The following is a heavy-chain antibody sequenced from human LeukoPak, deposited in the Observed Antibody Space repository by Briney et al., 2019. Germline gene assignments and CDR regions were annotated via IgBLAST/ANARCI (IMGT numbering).Heavy chain of an antibody. D-gene: IGHD2/OR15-2a*01. CDR3: ARGFSFSDGFDI. Sequence: GGSLRLSCAASGFTFSSYAMHWVRQAPGKGLDWVALISYDGSDKYYAESVKGRFTISRDNYKNTLYLQMNSLRAEDTAVYYCARGFSFSDGFDIWGQGTMVTVSS. CDR2: ISYDGSDK. J-gene: IGHJ3*02. V-gene: IGHV3-30*04. CDR1: GFTFSSYA.